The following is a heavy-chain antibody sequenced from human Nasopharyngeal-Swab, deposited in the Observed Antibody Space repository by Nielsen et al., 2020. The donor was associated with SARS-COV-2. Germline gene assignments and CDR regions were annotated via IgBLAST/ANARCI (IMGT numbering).Heavy chain of an antibody. D-gene: IGHD3-10*01. CDR2: ISSSGSTI. CDR3: ARGGYGSGTNYYYYYMDV. J-gene: IGHJ6*03. Sequence: VRQAPGKGLEWVSYISSSGSTIYYADSVKGRFTISRDNAKNSLYLQMNSLRAEDTAVYYCARGGYGSGTNYYYYYMDVWGKGTTVTVSS. V-gene: IGHV3-48*03.